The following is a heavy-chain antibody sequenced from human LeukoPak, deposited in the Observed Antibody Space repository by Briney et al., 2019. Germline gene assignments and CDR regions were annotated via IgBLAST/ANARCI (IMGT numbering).Heavy chain of an antibody. V-gene: IGHV1-8*02. CDR3: AKRGTVHVVDTAMAGGLSFDY. CDR1: GYTFTSYY. D-gene: IGHD5-18*01. J-gene: IGHJ4*02. Sequence: ASVKVSCKASGYTFTSYYMHWVRQAPGQGLEWMGWMNPNSGNTGYAQKFQGRVTMTRNTSISTAYMELSSLRSEDTAVYYCAKRGTVHVVDTAMAGGLSFDYWGQGTLVTVSS. CDR2: MNPNSGNT.